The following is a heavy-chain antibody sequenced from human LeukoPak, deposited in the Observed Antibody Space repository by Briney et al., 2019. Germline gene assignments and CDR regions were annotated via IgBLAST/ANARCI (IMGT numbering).Heavy chain of an antibody. CDR1: GFTFSSYG. V-gene: IGHV3-23*01. J-gene: IGHJ4*02. CDR3: AKWGLLWFGELLQKTSYFDY. D-gene: IGHD3-10*01. CDR2: ISGSGGST. Sequence: GGSLRLSCAASGFTFSSYGMHWVRQAPGKGLEWVSAISGSGGSTYYADSVKGRFTISRDNSKNTLYLQMNSLRAEDTAVYYCAKWGLLWFGELLQKTSYFDYWGQGTLVTVSS.